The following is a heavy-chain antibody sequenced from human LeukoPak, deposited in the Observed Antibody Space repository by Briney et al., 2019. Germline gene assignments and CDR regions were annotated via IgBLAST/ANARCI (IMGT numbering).Heavy chain of an antibody. CDR2: ISSSSSYI. D-gene: IGHD3-9*01. V-gene: IGHV3-21*01. Sequence: GGSLRLSCAASGFTFSSYSMNWVRQAPGKGLEWVSSISSSSSYIYYADSVKGRFTISRDNAKSSLYLQMNSLRAEDTAVYYCARVRGALRYFDWSSNWGQGTLVTVSS. CDR3: ARVRGALRYFDWSSN. CDR1: GFTFSSYS. J-gene: IGHJ4*02.